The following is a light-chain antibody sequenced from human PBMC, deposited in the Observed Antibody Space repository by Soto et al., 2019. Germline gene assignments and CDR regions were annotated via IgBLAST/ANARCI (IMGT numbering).Light chain of an antibody. J-gene: IGLJ2*01. Sequence: QSVLTQPPSVSGAPGQRVTISCTGSSSNIGTGYDVHWYQHLPGTAPKLLIYANSNRPSGVPDRFSGSKSGTSASLAITGLQAEDEADSSLSGSVIFGGGTKLTVL. V-gene: IGLV1-40*01. CDR3: SGSVI. CDR1: SSNIGTGYD. CDR2: ANS.